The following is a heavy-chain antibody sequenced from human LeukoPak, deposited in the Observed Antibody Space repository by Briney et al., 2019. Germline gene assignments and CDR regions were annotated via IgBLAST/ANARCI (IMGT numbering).Heavy chain of an antibody. Sequence: ASVKVSCKASGYTFTGYYMHWVRQAPGQGLEWMGWINPNSGGTNYAQKFQGRVTMTRDTSISTAYMELSRLRSDDTAVYYCARASSRTRPLIVVVLAAMVNFDYWGQGTLVTVSS. CDR3: ARASSRTRPLIVVVLAAMVNFDY. CDR1: GYTFTGYY. CDR2: INPNSGGT. D-gene: IGHD2-2*01. V-gene: IGHV1-2*02. J-gene: IGHJ4*02.